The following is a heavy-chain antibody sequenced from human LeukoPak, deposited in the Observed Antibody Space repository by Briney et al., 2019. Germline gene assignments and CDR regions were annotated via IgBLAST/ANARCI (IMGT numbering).Heavy chain of an antibody. CDR3: ARDFVAAGTGDFDY. V-gene: IGHV3-30*04. Sequence: PGGSLRLSCAASGFTFSSYAMHWVRQAPGKGLEWVAVISYDGSNKYYADSVKGRFIISRDNSKNTLYLQMNSLRAEDTAVYYCARDFVAAGTGDFDYWGQGTLVTVSS. J-gene: IGHJ4*02. CDR1: GFTFSSYA. CDR2: ISYDGSNK. D-gene: IGHD6-13*01.